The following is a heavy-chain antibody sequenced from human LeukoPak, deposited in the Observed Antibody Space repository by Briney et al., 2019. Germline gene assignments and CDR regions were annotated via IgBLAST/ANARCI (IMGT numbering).Heavy chain of an antibody. CDR3: ATITYFDYIWGRFVS. D-gene: IGHD3-16*01. J-gene: IGHJ4*02. CDR1: GVTFSSYA. V-gene: IGHV3-23*01. CDR2: LSGGGEYT. Sequence: GGSLRLSCAASGVTFSSYAMSWVRQAPGKGLEWVSALSGGGEYTYSADSVKGRFTISRDNSKNMLYLQMNSLRVEDTAVYYCATITYFDYIWGRFVSWGQGTLVTVSP.